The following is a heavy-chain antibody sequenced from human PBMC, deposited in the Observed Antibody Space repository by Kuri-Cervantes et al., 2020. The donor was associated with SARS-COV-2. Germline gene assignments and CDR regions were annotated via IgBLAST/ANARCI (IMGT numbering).Heavy chain of an antibody. J-gene: IGHJ4*02. Sequence: GESLKISCAASGFTFSSYAMHWVRQAPGKGLEWVAVISYDGSNKYYADSVQGRFTISRDNSKNTLYLQMNSLRAEDTAVYYCARDRSTHYFDYWGQGTLVTVSS. CDR2: ISYDGSNK. V-gene: IGHV3-30-3*01. CDR3: ARDRSTHYFDY. CDR1: GFTFSSYA.